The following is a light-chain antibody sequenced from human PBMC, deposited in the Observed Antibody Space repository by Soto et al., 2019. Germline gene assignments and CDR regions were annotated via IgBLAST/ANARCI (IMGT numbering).Light chain of an antibody. CDR2: KVS. V-gene: IGKV2-30*02. J-gene: IGKJ2*01. Sequence: DVVMTQSPLSLPVTLGQPASISCRSSQSLVHSDGNTYLNWFQQRPGQSPRRLIYKVSTRDSGVPDRFSGSGSGTDFTLRLSSVEAEDVGVYYCMQGTHWPFTFGQGTKLEIK. CDR1: QSLVHSDGNTY. CDR3: MQGTHWPFT.